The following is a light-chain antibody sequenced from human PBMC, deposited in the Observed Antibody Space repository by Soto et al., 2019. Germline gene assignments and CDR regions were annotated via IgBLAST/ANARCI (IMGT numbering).Light chain of an antibody. CDR1: QSVGSN. CDR3: QQYNIWPQT. CDR2: GAS. V-gene: IGKV3-15*01. Sequence: EIVMTQSPATLSVSPGERATLSCRASQSVGSNLAWYQQKPGQAPSLLIYGASTRATGIPARFSGSGSGTELTLTISSLQSEDFEVYFCQQYNIWPQTFGQGTKVDIK. J-gene: IGKJ1*01.